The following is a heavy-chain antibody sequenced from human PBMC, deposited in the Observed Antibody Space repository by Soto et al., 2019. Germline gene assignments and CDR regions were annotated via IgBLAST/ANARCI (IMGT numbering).Heavy chain of an antibody. J-gene: IGHJ3*02. CDR1: GFTFSSYE. CDR2: ISSSGSTI. D-gene: IGHD1-26*01. V-gene: IGHV3-48*03. Sequence: RRLSCAASGFTFSSYEMNWVRQAPGKGLEWVSYISSSGSTIYYADSVKGRFTISRDNAKNSLYLQMNSLRAEDTAVYYCASDSWGSYYRMGAFDIWGQGTMVTVSS. CDR3: ASDSWGSYYRMGAFDI.